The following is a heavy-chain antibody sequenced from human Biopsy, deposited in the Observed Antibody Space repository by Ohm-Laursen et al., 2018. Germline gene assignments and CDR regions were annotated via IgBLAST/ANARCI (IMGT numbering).Heavy chain of an antibody. Sequence: GSLRLSRTASGFTFSPYSMNWVRQAPGQGLEWVSSISSSGSFICFADSVKGRFTISRDNARNSLYLQMNSLRAEDTAVYYCGRGQTVAPGYYGMDVWGQGTTVTVSS. CDR2: ISSSGSFI. J-gene: IGHJ6*02. V-gene: IGHV3-21*01. CDR3: GRGQTVAPGYYGMDV. CDR1: GFTFSPYS. D-gene: IGHD4-17*01.